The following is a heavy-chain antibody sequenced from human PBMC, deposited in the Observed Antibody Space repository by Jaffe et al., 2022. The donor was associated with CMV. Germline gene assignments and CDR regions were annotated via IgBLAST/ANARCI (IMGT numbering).Heavy chain of an antibody. Sequence: EVQLLESGGGLVQPGGSLRLSCAASGFTFSSYAMSWVRQAPGKGLEWVSAISGSGGSTYYADSVKGRFTISRDNSKNTLYLQMNSLRAEDTAVYYCAKDLGSGSYYGLSYFQHWGQGTLVTVSS. D-gene: IGHD1-26*01. V-gene: IGHV3-23*01. J-gene: IGHJ1*01. CDR3: AKDLGSGSYYGLSYFQH. CDR2: ISGSGGST. CDR1: GFTFSSYA.